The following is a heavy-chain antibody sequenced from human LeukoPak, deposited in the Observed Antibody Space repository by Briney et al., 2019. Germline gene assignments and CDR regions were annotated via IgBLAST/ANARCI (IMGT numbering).Heavy chain of an antibody. Sequence: KTGGSLRLSCAASGFTFSSYSMNWVRQAPGKGLEWVSSISSSSSYIYYADSVKGRFTISRDNAKNSLYLQMNSLRAEDTAVYYCARDSFRWLQPLGDYWGQGTLVTVSS. CDR3: ARDSFRWLQPLGDY. V-gene: IGHV3-21*01. D-gene: IGHD5-12*01. J-gene: IGHJ4*02. CDR1: GFTFSSYS. CDR2: ISSSSSYI.